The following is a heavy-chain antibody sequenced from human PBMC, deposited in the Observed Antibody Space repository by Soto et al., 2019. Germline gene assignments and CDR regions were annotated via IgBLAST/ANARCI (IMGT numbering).Heavy chain of an antibody. CDR3: AREGDYCSGGSCYRWFDP. V-gene: IGHV4-31*03. CDR1: GGSISSGGYY. Sequence: QVQLQESGPGLVKPSQTLSLTCTVSGGSISSGGYYWSWIRQHPGKGLEWIGYIYYSGSTYYNPSLKTRVTISLDTSKNQFSLKLSSVTAEDTAVYYCAREGDYCSGGSCYRWFDPWGQGTLVTVSS. D-gene: IGHD2-15*01. CDR2: IYYSGST. J-gene: IGHJ5*02.